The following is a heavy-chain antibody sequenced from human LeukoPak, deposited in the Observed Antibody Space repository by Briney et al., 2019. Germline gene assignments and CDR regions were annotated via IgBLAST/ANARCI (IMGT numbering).Heavy chain of an antibody. J-gene: IGHJ4*02. CDR2: ISWNSGSI. V-gene: IGHV3-9*03. CDR1: GFTFDDYA. Sequence: GGSLRLSCAASGFTFDDYAMHWVRQAPGKGLEWVSGISWNSGSIGYADSVKGRFTISRDNAKNSLYLQMNSLRAEDMALYYCAKGSYYDILTGYDYWGQGTLVTVSS. D-gene: IGHD3-9*01. CDR3: AKGSYYDILTGYDY.